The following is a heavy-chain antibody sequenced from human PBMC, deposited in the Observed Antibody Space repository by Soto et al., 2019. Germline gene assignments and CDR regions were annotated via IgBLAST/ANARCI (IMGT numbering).Heavy chain of an antibody. V-gene: IGHV3-15*01. Sequence: GGSLRLSCAASGFTFSNAWMSWVRQAPGKGLEWVGRIKSKTDGGTTDYAAPVKGRFTISRDDSKNTLYLQMNSLKTEDTAVYYCTTDSLRFLEWCPLCYYYMDVWGKGTTVTVSS. CDR2: IKSKTDGGTT. D-gene: IGHD3-3*01. CDR3: TTDSLRFLEWCPLCYYYMDV. J-gene: IGHJ6*03. CDR1: GFTFSNAW.